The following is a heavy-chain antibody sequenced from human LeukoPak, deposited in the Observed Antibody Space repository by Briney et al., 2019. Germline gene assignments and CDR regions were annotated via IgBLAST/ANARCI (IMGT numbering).Heavy chain of an antibody. J-gene: IGHJ5*02. CDR3: ARLFSFPLRAPFDP. D-gene: IGHD3-16*01. CDR1: GGSISSYY. V-gene: IGHV4-59*01. Sequence: PSETLSLTCTVSGGSISSYYWSWIRQPPGKGLEWIGYIFYSGGTNYNPSLKSRVTISVDTSKNQSSLKLSSVTAADTAVYYCARLFSFPLRAPFDPWGQGTLVTVSS. CDR2: IFYSGGT.